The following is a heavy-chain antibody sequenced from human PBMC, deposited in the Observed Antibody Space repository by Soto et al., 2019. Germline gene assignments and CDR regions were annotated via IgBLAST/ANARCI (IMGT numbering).Heavy chain of an antibody. V-gene: IGHV1-69*13. D-gene: IGHD1-7*01. CDR1: GGTFSSYA. Sequence: SVKVSCKASGGTFSSYAISWVRQAPGQGLEWMGGIIPIFGTANYAQKFQGRVTITADESTSTAYMGLSSLRSEDTAVYYCARDAYNWNYRVLHNWFDPWGQGTLVTVSS. J-gene: IGHJ5*02. CDR3: ARDAYNWNYRVLHNWFDP. CDR2: IIPIFGTA.